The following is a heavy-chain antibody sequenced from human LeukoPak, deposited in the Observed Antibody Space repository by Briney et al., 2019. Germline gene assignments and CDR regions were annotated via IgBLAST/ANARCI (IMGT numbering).Heavy chain of an antibody. V-gene: IGHV3-7*01. CDR1: GFSFSSRYW. Sequence: GGSLRLSCVASGFSFSSRYWMHWVRQAPGKGPEWVANIKYDGSEKFYADSVKGRFTISRDNAKNSLYLEMNNLRAEDTAVYFCARDHQVRSRWFDPWGQGTLVTVSS. CDR2: IKYDGSEK. J-gene: IGHJ5*02. CDR3: ARDHQVRSRWFDP.